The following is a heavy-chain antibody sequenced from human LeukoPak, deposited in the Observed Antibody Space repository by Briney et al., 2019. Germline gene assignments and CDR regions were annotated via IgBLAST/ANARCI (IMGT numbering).Heavy chain of an antibody. V-gene: IGHV1-2*06. Sequence: ASVKVSCKASGYTFTGYYKHWVRQAPGQGLEWMGRINPNSGGTNYAQKFQGRVTMTRDTSISTAYMELSRLRSDDTAVYYCARGSSYSSGWIDYWGQGTLVTVSS. CDR1: GYTFTGYY. CDR2: INPNSGGT. CDR3: ARGSSYSSGWIDY. D-gene: IGHD6-19*01. J-gene: IGHJ4*02.